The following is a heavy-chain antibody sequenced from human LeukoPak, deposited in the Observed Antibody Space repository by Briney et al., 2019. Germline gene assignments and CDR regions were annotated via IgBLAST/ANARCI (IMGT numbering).Heavy chain of an antibody. J-gene: IGHJ4*02. CDR1: GFTFSSYA. D-gene: IGHD3-16*01. V-gene: IGHV3-23*01. CDR2: ISGSGGST. CDR3: AKFADDYVWGSSPFDY. Sequence: GGSLRLSCAASGFTFSSYAMSWVRQAPGKGLEWVSAISGSGGSTYYADSVKGRFTISRDNSKNTLYLQMNSLRAEDTAVYYCAKFADDYVWGSSPFDYWGQGTLVTVSS.